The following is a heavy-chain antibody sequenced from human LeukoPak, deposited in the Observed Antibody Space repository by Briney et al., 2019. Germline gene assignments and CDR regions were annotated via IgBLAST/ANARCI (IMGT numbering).Heavy chain of an antibody. CDR2: IKEDGSAK. D-gene: IGHD6-19*01. V-gene: IGHV3-7*01. CDR3: ARDTDSGRLDY. J-gene: IGHJ4*02. Sequence: GGSLRLSCAASGFNFNTETMSWVRQAPGKGLEWVANIKEDGSAKEYVDSVKGRFTISRDNARKSVYLQMNNLRAEDTAVYYCARDTDSGRLDYWGQGTLVTVSS. CDR1: GFNFNTET.